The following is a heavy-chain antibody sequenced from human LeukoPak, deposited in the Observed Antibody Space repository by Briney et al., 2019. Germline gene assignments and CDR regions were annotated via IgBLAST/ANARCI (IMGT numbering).Heavy chain of an antibody. CDR2: IIPIFGTA. Sequence: SVKVSCKASGGTFSSYAISWVRQAPGQGLEWIGGIIPIFGTANYAQKFQGRVTITADESTSTAYMELSSLRSEDTAVYYCASSPYYDSGGYLPHWGQGTLVTVSS. D-gene: IGHD3-22*01. V-gene: IGHV1-69*13. CDR1: GGTFSSYA. J-gene: IGHJ4*02. CDR3: ASSPYYDSGGYLPH.